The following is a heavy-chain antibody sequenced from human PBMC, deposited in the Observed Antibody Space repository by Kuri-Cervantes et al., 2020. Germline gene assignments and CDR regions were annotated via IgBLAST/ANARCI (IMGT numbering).Heavy chain of an antibody. D-gene: IGHD2-21*01. Sequence: GGSLRLSCAASIFTFDAYDMTWVRQAPGKGLQWVANIREDGDLMNYLDSVKGRFTVSRDNARTSVYLQMDSLRVEDTAVYYCARDLPWAYFDQWGQGTLVTVSS. V-gene: IGHV3-7*01. CDR2: IREDGDLM. CDR1: IFTFDAYD. CDR3: ARDLPWAYFDQ. J-gene: IGHJ4*02.